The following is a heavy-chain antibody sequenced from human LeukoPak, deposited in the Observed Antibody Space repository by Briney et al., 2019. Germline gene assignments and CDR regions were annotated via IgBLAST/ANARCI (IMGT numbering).Heavy chain of an antibody. V-gene: IGHV1-2*02. D-gene: IGHD2-2*01. CDR2: IDPNSGGT. J-gene: IGHJ4*02. CDR1: GYTFTGYY. CDR3: ARMKASKDIVVVPAAMLPFDY. Sequence: ASVKVSCKASGYTFTGYYMHWVRQATGQGLEWMGWIDPNSGGTNYAQKFQGRVTMTRDTSISTAYMELSRLRSDDTAVYYCARMKASKDIVVVPAAMLPFDYWGQGTLVTVSS.